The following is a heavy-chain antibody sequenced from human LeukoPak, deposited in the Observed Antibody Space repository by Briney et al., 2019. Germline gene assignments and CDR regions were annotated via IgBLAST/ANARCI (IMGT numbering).Heavy chain of an antibody. CDR3: AREGGPYRPLDY. J-gene: IGHJ4*02. V-gene: IGHV4-4*02. CDR1: GGSISNTNW. Sequence: SETLSLTCGVSGGSISNTNWWTWFRQPPGKGLEWTGEVNLQGSTNYNPSLKSRVAISVDKSENHISLKLTSVTAADTAVYYCAREGGPYRPLDYSGQGTLVTVAS. CDR2: VNLQGST.